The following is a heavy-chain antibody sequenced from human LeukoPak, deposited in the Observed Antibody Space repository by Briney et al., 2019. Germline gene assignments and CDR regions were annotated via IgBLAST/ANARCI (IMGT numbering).Heavy chain of an antibody. D-gene: IGHD3-22*01. J-gene: IGHJ3*02. V-gene: IGHV3-21*01. Sequence: GGSLRLSCAASGFTFSNYSMNWVRQAPGKGLEWVSSISSSSSYIYYADSVKGRFTISRDNAKNSLYLQMNSLRAEDTAVYYCARELDSSGLPFDIWGQGTMVTVSS. CDR3: ARELDSSGLPFDI. CDR1: GFTFSNYS. CDR2: ISSSSSYI.